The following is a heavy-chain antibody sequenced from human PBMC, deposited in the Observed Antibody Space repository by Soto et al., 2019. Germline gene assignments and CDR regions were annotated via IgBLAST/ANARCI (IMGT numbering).Heavy chain of an antibody. CDR1: GGSFSGYY. V-gene: IGHV4-34*01. Sequence: LSLTCAVYGGSFSGYYWSWIRQPPGKGLEWIGEINHSGSTNYNPSLKSRVTISVDTSKNQFSLKLSSVTAADTAVYYCARGPRQWLVRNNWFDPWGQGTLVTVSS. D-gene: IGHD6-19*01. CDR3: ARGPRQWLVRNNWFDP. J-gene: IGHJ5*02. CDR2: INHSGST.